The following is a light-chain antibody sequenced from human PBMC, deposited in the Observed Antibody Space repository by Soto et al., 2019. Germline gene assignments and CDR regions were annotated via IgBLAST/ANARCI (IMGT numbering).Light chain of an antibody. Sequence: DIQMTQSPSSLSASVGDRVAITCRASQGIRNDLGWYQQKPGKAPKLLISKASNLESGVPSRFSGSGSGTEFTLTISSLQPDDFATYYCQQYNSFRAFGQGTKVDI. CDR2: KAS. V-gene: IGKV1-17*01. J-gene: IGKJ1*01. CDR3: QQYNSFRA. CDR1: QGIRND.